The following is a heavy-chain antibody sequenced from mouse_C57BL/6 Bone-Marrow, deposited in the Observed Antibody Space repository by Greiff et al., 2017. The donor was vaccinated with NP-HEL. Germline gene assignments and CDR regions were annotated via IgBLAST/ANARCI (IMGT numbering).Heavy chain of an antibody. CDR1: GYTFTSYW. J-gene: IGHJ4*01. Sequence: VQLQQPGAELVKPGASVKLSCKASGYTFTSYWMQWVKQRPGQGLEWIGEIDPSDSYTNYNQKFKGKATLTVDTSSSTAYMQLSSLTSEDSAVHYCARDSSGFPYYAMDYWGQGTSVTVSS. CDR2: IDPSDSYT. D-gene: IGHD3-2*02. CDR3: ARDSSGFPYYAMDY. V-gene: IGHV1-50*01.